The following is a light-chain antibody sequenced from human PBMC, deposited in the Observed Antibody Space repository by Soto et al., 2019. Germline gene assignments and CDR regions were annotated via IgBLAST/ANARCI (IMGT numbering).Light chain of an antibody. CDR1: QSVSTY. CDR3: QQRSNWPGVT. CDR2: DAS. V-gene: IGKV3-11*01. J-gene: IGKJ3*01. Sequence: EIVLTQSPATLSLSPGERATLSCRASQSVSTYLAWYQQKPGQAPRLLIYDASNRATGIPARFSGSGSGTDFTLTISSLEPEDFAVYYCQQRSNWPGVTVGPGTKVDIK.